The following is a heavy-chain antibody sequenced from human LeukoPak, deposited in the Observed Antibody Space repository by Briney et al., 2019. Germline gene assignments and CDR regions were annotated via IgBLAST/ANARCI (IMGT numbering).Heavy chain of an antibody. Sequence: ASVKVSCKASGYTFTSYYMHWVRQAPGQGLEWMGLINPTGGSTGYAQKFQGRVTMTRDMSTSTDYMELSSLRSEDTAVYYCARDRQTIFGVVTTYYYYYMDVWGKGTTVTVSS. J-gene: IGHJ6*03. CDR3: ARDRQTIFGVVTTYYYYYMDV. V-gene: IGHV1-46*01. D-gene: IGHD3-3*01. CDR2: INPTGGST. CDR1: GYTFTSYY.